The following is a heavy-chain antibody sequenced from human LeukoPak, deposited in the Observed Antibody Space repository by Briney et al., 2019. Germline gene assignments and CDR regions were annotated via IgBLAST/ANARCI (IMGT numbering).Heavy chain of an antibody. CDR2: TTNTGNT. J-gene: IGHJ6*02. V-gene: IGHV4-39*01. D-gene: IGHD3-10*01. CDR1: GDSISNSAYY. Sequence: SETLSLTCTVSGDSISNSAYYWVWIREPPGKGREWIGTTTNTGNTYSNPSLKSRVTISIDTSKTQISLKLTSVTAADTAVFYCARKTPGTSVDVWGQGTPVTVSS. CDR3: ARKTPGTSVDV.